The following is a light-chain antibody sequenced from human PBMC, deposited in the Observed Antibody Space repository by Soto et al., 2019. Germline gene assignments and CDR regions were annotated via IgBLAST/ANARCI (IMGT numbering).Light chain of an antibody. CDR2: DAS. CDR1: QSVSKY. Sequence: EIVLTQSPATLPLSPGERATLSCRASQSVSKYLAWYQQKPGQAPRLLIYDASNRATGIPARFSGSGSGTDFTLTITSLEPEDFAVFFWQQRSNWPPLTFGGGTKVEIK. J-gene: IGKJ4*01. CDR3: QQRSNWPPLT. V-gene: IGKV3-11*01.